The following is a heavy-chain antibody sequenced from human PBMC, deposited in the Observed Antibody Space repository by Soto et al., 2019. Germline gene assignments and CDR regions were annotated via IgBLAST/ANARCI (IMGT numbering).Heavy chain of an antibody. J-gene: IGHJ6*02. CDR3: ARDQWLAERYYGMDV. CDR2: IIPIFGTA. D-gene: IGHD6-19*01. V-gene: IGHV1-69*01. Sequence: QVQLVQSGAEVKKPGSSVNVSCKASGGTFSSYAISWVRQAPGQGLEWMGGIIPIFGTANYAQKFQGRVTITADESTSTDYMELTSLRSEDTAVYYCARDQWLAERYYGMDVWGQGTTVTVSS. CDR1: GGTFSSYA.